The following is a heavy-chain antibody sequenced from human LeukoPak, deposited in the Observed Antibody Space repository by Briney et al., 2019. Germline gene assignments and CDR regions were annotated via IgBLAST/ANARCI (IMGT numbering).Heavy chain of an antibody. J-gene: IGHJ6*03. CDR3: ARGRQDVNMILVVMAGVSYYLDV. V-gene: IGHV4-39*07. CDR1: GGSISSGDYY. Sequence: SETLSLTCTVSGGSISSGDYYWTWIRQTPGKGLEWIGEMSPSGSSNYNPSLKSRVTISVDTSKNQFSLKLRSVTAADTAVYYCARGRQDVNMILVVMAGVSYYLDVWSKGTTVTVS. CDR2: MSPSGSS. D-gene: IGHD3-22*01.